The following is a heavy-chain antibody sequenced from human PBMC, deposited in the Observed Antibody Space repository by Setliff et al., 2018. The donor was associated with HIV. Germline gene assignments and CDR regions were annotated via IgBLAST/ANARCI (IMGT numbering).Heavy chain of an antibody. J-gene: IGHJ6*03. CDR1: GASISRGNYY. Sequence: TSETLSLTCTVSGASISRGNYYWTWIRQRPGKGLEWIAFIYYSGSTYYSPSLKSRLMISVDTSKNQFSLNMTSVTAADTAVYFCARVVYTYYYMDVWGKGTTVTSP. CDR2: IYYSGST. CDR3: ARVVYTYYYMDV. V-gene: IGHV4-30-4*08. D-gene: IGHD4-4*01.